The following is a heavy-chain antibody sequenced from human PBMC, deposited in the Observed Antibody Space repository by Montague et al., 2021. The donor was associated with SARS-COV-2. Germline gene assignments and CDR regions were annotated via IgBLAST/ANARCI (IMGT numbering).Heavy chain of an antibody. CDR2: LDYSGST. D-gene: IGHD2-2*01. V-gene: IGHV4-31*03. CDR1: GVVVLRGGSY. J-gene: IGHJ5*02. CDR3: AGARVVVPTTRNWFDP. Sequence: TLSLTCNVSGVVVLRGGSYEHTFEHHPRTGLEWIGYLDYSGSTYYNPSLKSRLTISVDTSKNRFSLKLSSVTSAETALYYCAGARVVVPTTRNWFDPWGEGTLVTVSS.